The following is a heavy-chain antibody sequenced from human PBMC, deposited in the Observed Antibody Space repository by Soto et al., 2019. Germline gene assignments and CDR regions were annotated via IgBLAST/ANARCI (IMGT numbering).Heavy chain of an antibody. Sequence: QVQLVESGGGVVQPGRSLRLSCAASGFTFSTYGMHWVRQAPGKGLEWVAVIWYAGSNKYYADSVKGRFTISRDNSKNTLYLQMNSLRAEDTAVYYCARGTVHFDCWGQGALVTVSS. D-gene: IGHD4-17*01. V-gene: IGHV3-33*01. J-gene: IGHJ4*02. CDR1: GFTFSTYG. CDR2: IWYAGSNK. CDR3: ARGTVHFDC.